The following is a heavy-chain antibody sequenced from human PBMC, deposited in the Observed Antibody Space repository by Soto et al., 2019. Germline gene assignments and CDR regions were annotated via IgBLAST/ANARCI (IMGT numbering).Heavy chain of an antibody. V-gene: IGHV4-34*01. J-gene: IGHJ5*02. Sequence: SETLYLTCAVYGGSFSGYYWSWIRQPPGKGLEWIGEINHSGSTNYNPSLKSRVTISVDTSKNQFSLKLSSVTAADTAVYYCASSPLCSGGSCYPNWFDPWGQGTLVTVSS. CDR1: GGSFSGYY. D-gene: IGHD2-15*01. CDR2: INHSGST. CDR3: ASSPLCSGGSCYPNWFDP.